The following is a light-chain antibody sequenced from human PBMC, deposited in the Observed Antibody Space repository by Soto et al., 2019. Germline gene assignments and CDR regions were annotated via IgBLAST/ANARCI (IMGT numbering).Light chain of an antibody. CDR1: NSNIASNT. CDR2: YNN. CDR3: AAWDDTLKRYV. J-gene: IGLJ1*01. Sequence: QSVLTQPPSASETPGQTVSISCSGSNSNIASNTVNWYQHLPGTAPKLLIYYNNQRPSGVPDRFSGSNSGTSASLAISGLQSEDESDYYCAAWDDTLKRYVFGTGTKLTVL. V-gene: IGLV1-44*01.